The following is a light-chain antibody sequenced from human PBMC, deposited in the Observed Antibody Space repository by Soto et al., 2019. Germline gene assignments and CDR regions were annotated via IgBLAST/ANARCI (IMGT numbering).Light chain of an antibody. CDR3: HQYDSVAQT. CDR2: GAT. Sequence: EIVLTQSPGTLSLSPGERATLSCRASQSVSNNYLAWYQQKPGQAPRLLIHGATTRATGIPARFSGSGSGTEFTLTISSLQSEDFAVYYCHQYDSVAQTFGQGTKVDIK. CDR1: QSVSNN. J-gene: IGKJ1*01. V-gene: IGKV3-15*01.